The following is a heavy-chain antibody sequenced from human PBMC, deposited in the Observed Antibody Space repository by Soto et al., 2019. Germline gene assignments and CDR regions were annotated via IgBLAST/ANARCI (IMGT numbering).Heavy chain of an antibody. Sequence: QVQLVQSGAEVKKPGASVKVSCKASGYTFTSYGISWVRQAPGQGLEWMGWISAYNGNTNYAQKLQGRVTMTTDTSTSTAYMELRSLRYDDTAVYYCARAYYDYVWGSYREPLGYWGQGTLVTVSS. J-gene: IGHJ4*02. D-gene: IGHD3-16*02. CDR1: GYTFTSYG. CDR2: ISAYNGNT. CDR3: ARAYYDYVWGSYREPLGY. V-gene: IGHV1-18*01.